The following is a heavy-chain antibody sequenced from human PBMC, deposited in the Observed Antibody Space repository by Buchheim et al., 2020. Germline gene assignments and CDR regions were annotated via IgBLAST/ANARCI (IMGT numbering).Heavy chain of an antibody. CDR2: IYYSGST. CDR1: GGSISSSSYY. CDR3: ARLSKTKKKTTVTTSLGYYFDY. J-gene: IGHJ4*02. D-gene: IGHD4-17*01. Sequence: QLQLQESGPGLVKPSETLSLTCTVSGGSISSSSYYWGWIRQPPGKGLEWIGSIYYSGSTYYNPSLKSRVTISVDTSKNQFSLKLSSVTAADTAVYYCARLSKTKKKTTVTTSLGYYFDYWGQGTL. V-gene: IGHV4-39*01.